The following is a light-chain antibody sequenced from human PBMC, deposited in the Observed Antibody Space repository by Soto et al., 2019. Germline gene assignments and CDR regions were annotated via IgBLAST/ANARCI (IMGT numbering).Light chain of an antibody. CDR1: SGDVDPYNY. V-gene: IGLV2-11*01. Sequence: QSALTQPPSVSGSPGQSVTISCTGTSGDVDPYNYVSWYQQHPGRAPKLVIYDVNMRPSGVPGRFSGSKSGDTSSLTISGLQAEDEADYYCCSYVGTPLVGGGTKLTVL. CDR3: CSYVGTPL. J-gene: IGLJ2*01. CDR2: DVN.